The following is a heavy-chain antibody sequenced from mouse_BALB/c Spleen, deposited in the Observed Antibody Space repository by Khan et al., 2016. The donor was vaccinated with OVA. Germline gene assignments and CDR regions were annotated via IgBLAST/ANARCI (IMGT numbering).Heavy chain of an antibody. CDR1: GYTFTSSW. J-gene: IGHJ2*01. CDR3: TRGGITTGYFDF. V-gene: IGHV1-87*01. Sequence: QVQLQQSGAELARPGASVKLSCKASGYTFTSSWMQWVKQRPGQGLEWIGAIYPGDGDTRYTQKFKDKATLTADKSSSTAYMQLRSLASEDSAVYYCTRGGITTGYFDFWGQGTPLTVSS. CDR2: IYPGDGDT. D-gene: IGHD2-4*01.